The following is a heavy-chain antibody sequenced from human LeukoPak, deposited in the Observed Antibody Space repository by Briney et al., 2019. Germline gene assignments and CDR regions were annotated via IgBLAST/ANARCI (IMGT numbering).Heavy chain of an antibody. CDR3: ARDRLAFDDGFDY. Sequence: PGGSLRLSCAASGFTFSSYSMNWVHQAPGKGLEWVSSISSSSSYIYYADSVKGRFTISRDNAKNSLYLQMNSLRAEDTAVYYCARDRLAFDDGFDYWGQGTLVTVSS. J-gene: IGHJ4*02. D-gene: IGHD4-17*01. V-gene: IGHV3-21*01. CDR2: ISSSSSYI. CDR1: GFTFSSYS.